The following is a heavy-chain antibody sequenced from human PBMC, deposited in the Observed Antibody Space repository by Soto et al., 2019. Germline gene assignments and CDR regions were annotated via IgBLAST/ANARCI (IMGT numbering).Heavy chain of an antibody. CDR1: GFTFSSYS. V-gene: IGHV3-21*01. CDR2: ISSSSSYI. J-gene: IGHJ6*02. D-gene: IGHD6-19*01. CDR3: ARKNVDLIAVAGTRSFIGMDV. Sequence: PGGSLRLSCAASGFTFSSYSINWVRQAPGKGLEWVSSISSSSSYIYYADSVKGRFTISRDNAKNSLYLQMNSLRAEDTAGYYCARKNVDLIAVAGTRSFIGMDVWGQGTTVTFSS.